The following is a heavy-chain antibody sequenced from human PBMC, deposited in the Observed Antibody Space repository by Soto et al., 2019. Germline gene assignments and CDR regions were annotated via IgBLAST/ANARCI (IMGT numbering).Heavy chain of an antibody. CDR2: INHSGST. D-gene: IGHD3-10*01. CDR1: GGSFSGYY. Sequence: HSETLSLSCAVYGGSFSGYYWSWIRQPPGKGLEWIGEINHSGSTNYNPSLKSRVTISVDTSKNQFSLKLSSVTAADTAVYYCARGTFPMVRGVIISWGQGTLVTVSS. CDR3: ARGTFPMVRGVIIS. V-gene: IGHV4-34*01. J-gene: IGHJ5*02.